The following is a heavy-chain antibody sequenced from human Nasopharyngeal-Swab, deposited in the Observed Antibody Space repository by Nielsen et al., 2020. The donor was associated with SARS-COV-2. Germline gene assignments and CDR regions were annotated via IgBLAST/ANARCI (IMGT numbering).Heavy chain of an antibody. CDR2: IYHSGST. V-gene: IGHV4-4*02. Sequence: VRQAPGKGLEWIGGIYHSGSTNYNPSLKSRVTISVDKSKNQFSLKLSSVTAADTAVYYCARRPGGIAAAGDAFDIWGQGTMVTVSS. CDR3: ARRPGGIAAAGDAFDI. D-gene: IGHD6-13*01. J-gene: IGHJ3*02.